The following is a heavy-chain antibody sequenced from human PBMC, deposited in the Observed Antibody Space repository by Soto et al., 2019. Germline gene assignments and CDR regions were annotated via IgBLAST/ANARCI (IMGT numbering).Heavy chain of an antibody. CDR3: ARGGHRDGYNIEY. V-gene: IGHV4-34*01. CDR1: GGSFSGYY. Sequence: PSETLSLTCAVYGGSFSGYYWSWIRQPPGKGLEWIGEINHSGRTNYNPSLKSRVTISVETSKNQFSLKLSSVTAADTAVYYCARGGHRDGYNIEYWGQGTPVTVSS. CDR2: INHSGRT. D-gene: IGHD5-12*01. J-gene: IGHJ4*02.